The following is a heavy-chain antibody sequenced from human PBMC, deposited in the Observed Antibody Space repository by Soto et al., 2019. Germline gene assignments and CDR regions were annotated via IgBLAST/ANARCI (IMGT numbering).Heavy chain of an antibody. CDR3: ARAERASSWLTYFDY. D-gene: IGHD6-13*01. Sequence: SETLSLTCTVSGGSISSYYWSWIRQPPGKGLEWIGYIYYSGSTNYNPSLKSRVTVSVDTSKNQFSLKLSSVTAADTAVYYCARAERASSWLTYFDYWGQGTLVTVSS. J-gene: IGHJ4*02. V-gene: IGHV4-59*01. CDR2: IYYSGST. CDR1: GGSISSYY.